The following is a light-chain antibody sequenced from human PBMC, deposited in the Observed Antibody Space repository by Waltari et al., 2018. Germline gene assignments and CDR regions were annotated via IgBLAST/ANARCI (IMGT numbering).Light chain of an antibody. V-gene: IGKV1-8*01. J-gene: IGKJ1*01. Sequence: AIRITQSPSSLSASTGDRVTITCRASQGISSYLAWYQQKPGKAPKCLIYAASTLQSGVPSRFSGSGSGTDFTLTISCLQSEDFASYYCQQYYSHPPTFGQGTKVENK. CDR2: AAS. CDR3: QQYYSHPPT. CDR1: QGISSY.